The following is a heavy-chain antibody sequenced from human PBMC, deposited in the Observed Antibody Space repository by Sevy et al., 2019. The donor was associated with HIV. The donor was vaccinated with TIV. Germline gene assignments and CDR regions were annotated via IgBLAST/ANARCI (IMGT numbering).Heavy chain of an antibody. CDR2: ISSDNYI. CDR3: ARKMELLVPDY. CDR1: GFIFSNYN. V-gene: IGHV3-21*01. J-gene: IGHJ4*02. D-gene: IGHD2-15*01. Sequence: LSLTCAASGFIFSNYNMNWVRQAPGKGLEWVSYISSDNYIYNADSVKGRFTISRDNAKNSLYLQVNSLRAEDTAVYYCARKMELLVPDYWGQGTLVTVSS.